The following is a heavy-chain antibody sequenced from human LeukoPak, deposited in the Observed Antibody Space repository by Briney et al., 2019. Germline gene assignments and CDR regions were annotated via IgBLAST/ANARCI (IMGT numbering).Heavy chain of an antibody. CDR1: GGSISSYY. V-gene: IGHV4-59*12. J-gene: IGHJ1*01. CDR3: ARGRIRHGYFQH. D-gene: IGHD3-3*02. CDR2: IYYSGST. Sequence: NPSETLSLTCTVSGGSISSYYWSWIRQPPGKGLEWIGYIYYSGSTNYNPSLKSRVTISVDTSKNQFSLKLSSVTAADTAVYYCARGRIRHGYFQHWGQGTLVTVSS.